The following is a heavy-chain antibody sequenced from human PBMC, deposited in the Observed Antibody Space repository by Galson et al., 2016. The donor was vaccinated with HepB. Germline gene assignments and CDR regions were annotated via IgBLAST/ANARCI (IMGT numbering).Heavy chain of an antibody. CDR3: ARDNLWAFDS. J-gene: IGHJ5*01. D-gene: IGHD3-16*01. CDR1: GFTFNNYG. CDR2: MKPDGRER. V-gene: IGHV3-7*04. Sequence: SLRLSCAASGFTFNNYGMHWVRQAPGKGLEWVANMKPDGRERYYVDSVKGRFTISRDNAKNSVYLQMDSLSAKDTAVYFCARDNLWAFDSWGQGILVTVSS.